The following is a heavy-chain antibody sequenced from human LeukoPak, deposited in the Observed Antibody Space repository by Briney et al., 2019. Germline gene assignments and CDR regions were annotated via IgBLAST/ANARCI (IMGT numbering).Heavy chain of an antibody. CDR3: ARKMDYYDSSGYHNWFDP. V-gene: IGHV3-48*01. D-gene: IGHD3-22*01. CDR1: GFTFSSYS. J-gene: IGHJ5*02. CDR2: ISSSSSTI. Sequence: PGGSLRLSCAASGFTFSSYSMNWVRQAPGKGLEWVSYISSSSSTIYYADSVKGRFTISRDNAKNSLYLQMNSLRAEDTAVYYCARKMDYYDSSGYHNWFDPWGQGTLVTVSS.